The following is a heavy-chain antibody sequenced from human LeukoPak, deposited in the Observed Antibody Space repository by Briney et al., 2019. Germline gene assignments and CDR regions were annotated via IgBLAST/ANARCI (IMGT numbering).Heavy chain of an antibody. CDR2: ISAYNGNT. CDR3: EGDVEDYFDSSGYSKS. D-gene: IGHD3-22*01. J-gene: IGHJ5*01. V-gene: IGHV1-18*01. Sequence: GASVKLSCKASGYSFTSYGTRLGRDAPGQGLERMGWISAYNGNTNYEQKLPGRGTMTTDTSTSTTYMELRSLKSDDTAMYYCEGDVEDYFDSSGYSKSWGHGTLVTVSS. CDR1: GYSFTSYG.